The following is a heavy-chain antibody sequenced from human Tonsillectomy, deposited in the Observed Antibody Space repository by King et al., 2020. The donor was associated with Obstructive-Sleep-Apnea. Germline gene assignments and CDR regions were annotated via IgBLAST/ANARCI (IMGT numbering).Heavy chain of an antibody. CDR3: ARDVVPPTGSRQLWFGELPYSWFDP. J-gene: IGHJ5*02. Sequence: VQLVESGGGLVQPGGSLRLSCAASEFTFSNFWMSWVRQAPGKGLEWVANIKQDGSEKYYVDSVKGRFTISRDNAKNSLYLHMNSLRAEDTAVYYCARDVVPPTGSRQLWFGELPYSWFDPWGQGTLVTVSS. V-gene: IGHV3-7*01. CDR1: EFTFSNFW. CDR2: IKQDGSEK. D-gene: IGHD3-10*01.